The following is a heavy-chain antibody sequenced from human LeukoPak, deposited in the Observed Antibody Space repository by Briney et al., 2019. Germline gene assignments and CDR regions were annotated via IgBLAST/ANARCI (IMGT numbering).Heavy chain of an antibody. CDR3: ARPRSR. V-gene: IGHV4-34*01. D-gene: IGHD3-16*01. Sequence: SETLSLTCTVSGGSISTYYWSWIRQPPGKGLEWIGEINHSGSTNYNPSLKSRVIISVDTSKNQFSLKLSSVTAADTAVYYCARPRSRWGQGTLVTVSS. J-gene: IGHJ4*02. CDR2: INHSGST. CDR1: GGSISTYY.